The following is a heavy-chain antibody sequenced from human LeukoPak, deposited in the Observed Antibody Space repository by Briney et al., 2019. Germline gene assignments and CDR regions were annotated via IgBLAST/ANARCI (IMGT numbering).Heavy chain of an antibody. Sequence: GASVKVSCKASAYTFTDYYVHWVRQAPGQGLEWMGRINPSSGDTNYAQNFQGRVTMTRDTSISTAYMELSRLRSDDTAVYYCATTSGYIYYWGQGTLVTVSS. V-gene: IGHV1-2*06. CDR2: INPSSGDT. CDR3: ATTSGYIYY. CDR1: AYTFTDYY. J-gene: IGHJ4*02. D-gene: IGHD5-12*01.